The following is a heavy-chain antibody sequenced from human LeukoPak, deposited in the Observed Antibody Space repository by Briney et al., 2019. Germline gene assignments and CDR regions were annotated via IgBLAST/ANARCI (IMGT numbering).Heavy chain of an antibody. D-gene: IGHD6-13*01. V-gene: IGHV4-4*02. J-gene: IGHJ4*02. CDR3: ARKQSRAGSAGGTFDY. CDR2: MYHSGST. Sequence: SETLSLTCAVSGGSISSSNWWSWVRQHPGKGLEWIGEMYHSGSTNYNPSLKSRVTISVDTSKNQFSLRLTSVTAADTAVYYCARKQSRAGSAGGTFDYWGQGTLITVSS. CDR1: GGSISSSNW.